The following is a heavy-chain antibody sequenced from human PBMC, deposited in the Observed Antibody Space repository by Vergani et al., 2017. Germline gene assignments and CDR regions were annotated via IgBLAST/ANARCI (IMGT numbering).Heavy chain of an antibody. D-gene: IGHD3-16*02. CDR3: ARDDYVGGSYRFQGFDI. CDR2: IYYSGST. J-gene: IGHJ3*02. Sequence: QLQLQESGPGLVKPSETLSLTCTVSGGSISSSSYYWGWIRQPPGKGLEWIGSIYYSGSTYYNPSLKSRVTISVDTSKNQFSLKLSSVTAADTAVYYCARDDYVGGSYRFQGFDIWGQGTMVTVSS. V-gene: IGHV4-39*07. CDR1: GGSISSSSYY.